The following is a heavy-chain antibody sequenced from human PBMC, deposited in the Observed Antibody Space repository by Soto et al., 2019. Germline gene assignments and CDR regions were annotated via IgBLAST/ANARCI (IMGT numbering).Heavy chain of an antibody. J-gene: IGHJ4*02. CDR3: ARGDIVVVPAAYYFDY. D-gene: IGHD2-2*01. CDR1: GGSISSYY. Sequence: SETLSLTCTVSGGSISSYYWSWIRQPPGKGLEWIGYIYYSGSTNYNPSLKSRVTISVDTSKNQFSLKLSSVTAADTAVYYCARGDIVVVPAAYYFDYWGQGTLVTVSS. V-gene: IGHV4-59*01. CDR2: IYYSGST.